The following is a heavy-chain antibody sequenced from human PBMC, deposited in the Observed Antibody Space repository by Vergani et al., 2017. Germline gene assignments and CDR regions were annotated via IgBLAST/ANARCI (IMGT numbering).Heavy chain of an antibody. J-gene: IGHJ5*02. CDR3: VRDSWRSGLRGFYWFDT. D-gene: IGHD3-3*01. CDR2: IHATGTK. CDR1: GASITSGSFY. Sequence: QVHLNEACPGLVKPSKTLSLTRTVSGASITSGSFYWSWIRQPAGKGLEWIGRIHATGTKNYNPSLRSRVTLSVDTSKNQLSLKMISMTAADTAVYYCVRDSWRSGLRGFYWFDTWGQGTLVSVSA. V-gene: IGHV4-61*02.